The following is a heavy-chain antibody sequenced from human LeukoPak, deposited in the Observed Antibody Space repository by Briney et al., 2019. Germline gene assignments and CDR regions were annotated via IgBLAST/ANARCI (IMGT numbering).Heavy chain of an antibody. Sequence: GESLNICCEASGYSFTSYWIGWVRQLPGKGLERIGINHPGDSDTRYSPSFQGQVTISADKSISTAYLQWSSLKASDTAMYYCARATPGYSSSSSPFDYWGQGTLVTVSS. CDR3: ARATPGYSSSSSPFDY. CDR1: GYSFTSYW. V-gene: IGHV5-51*01. J-gene: IGHJ4*02. D-gene: IGHD6-13*01. CDR2: NHPGDSDT.